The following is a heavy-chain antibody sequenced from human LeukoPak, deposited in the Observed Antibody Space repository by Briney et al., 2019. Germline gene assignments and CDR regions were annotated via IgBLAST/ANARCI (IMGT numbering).Heavy chain of an antibody. Sequence: SETLSLTCTVSGGSISSYYWSWIRQPPGKGLEWIGYIYYSGSTNYNPSLKSRVTISVDTSKNQFSLKLSSVTAADTAVYYCAPDLTYYYDSSGYSPQGNWGQGTLVTVSS. CDR2: IYYSGST. D-gene: IGHD3-22*01. V-gene: IGHV4-59*12. CDR1: GGSISSYY. J-gene: IGHJ4*02. CDR3: APDLTYYYDSSGYSPQGN.